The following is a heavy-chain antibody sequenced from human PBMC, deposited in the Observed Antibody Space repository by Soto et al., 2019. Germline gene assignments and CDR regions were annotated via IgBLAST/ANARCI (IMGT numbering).Heavy chain of an antibody. Sequence: QVQLQQWGAGLLKPSETLSLTCAVYGGSFSGYYWSWIRQPPGKGLEWIGEINHSGSKSYNPSLKSLVPISVDTSKNQFSLKLSSVTAADTAVYYCAIQVAPGVLRYPESYWGWGQGTLVTVSS. J-gene: IGHJ4*02. CDR1: GGSFSGYY. CDR2: INHSGSK. CDR3: AIQVAPGVLRYPESYWG. D-gene: IGHD3-9*01. V-gene: IGHV4-34*01.